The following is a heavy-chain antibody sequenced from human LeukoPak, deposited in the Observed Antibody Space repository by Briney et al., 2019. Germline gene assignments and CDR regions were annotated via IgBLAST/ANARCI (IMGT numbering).Heavy chain of an antibody. Sequence: SGRSLKLSCAASGFTFNTLGMNWVRQAPGKGLEWVAVIWYDGGIQYYADSVKGRFTVSRDNSKSTLYLQLNSLRAEDTAVYYCARISCTGNSCRPYSYYDMDVWGQGTTVTVSS. J-gene: IGHJ6*02. V-gene: IGHV3-33*01. CDR1: GFTFNTLG. CDR3: ARISCTGNSCRPYSYYDMDV. CDR2: IWYDGGIQ. D-gene: IGHD2-8*02.